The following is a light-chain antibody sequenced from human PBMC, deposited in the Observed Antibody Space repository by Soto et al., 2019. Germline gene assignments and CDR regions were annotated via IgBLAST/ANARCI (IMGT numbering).Light chain of an antibody. Sequence: DIQMTQSPSTLSASVGDRVTITCRASQSISSWLAWYQQKPGKAPKLLIYKASSLDSGVPSRFSGSGSGTEFTLTISSLQPDDFATYYCQPYNSYPWTFVKGTKVEIK. CDR3: QPYNSYPWT. J-gene: IGKJ1*01. V-gene: IGKV1-5*03. CDR1: QSISSW. CDR2: KAS.